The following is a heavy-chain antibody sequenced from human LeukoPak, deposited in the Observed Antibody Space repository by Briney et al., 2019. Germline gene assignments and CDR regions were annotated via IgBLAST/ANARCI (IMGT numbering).Heavy chain of an antibody. J-gene: IGHJ5*02. CDR2: IYGSGST. D-gene: IGHD2-2*01. Sequence: PSETLSLTCTVSGGSISSGGAYWSWIRQHRGKGLEWIGYIYGSGSTFYNPSLRSRITISVDTSKNQFSLKLSSVTAADTAVYYCATIHCSNISCPWNWFDPWGQGTLVTVSS. CDR1: GGSISSGGAY. CDR3: ATIHCSNISCPWNWFDP. V-gene: IGHV4-31*03.